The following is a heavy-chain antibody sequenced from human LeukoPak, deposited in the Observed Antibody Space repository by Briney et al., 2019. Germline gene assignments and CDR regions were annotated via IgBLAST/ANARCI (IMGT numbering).Heavy chain of an antibody. Sequence: PSETLSLTCAVYGGSFNAYYWSWIRQPPGKGLEWIGEINHSGSTNYNSSLKSRVTISVDTSKNQFSLKLSSVTAADTAIYYCARATLQLERRLFASWAQGTLVTVSS. D-gene: IGHD1-1*01. CDR2: INHSGST. CDR3: ARATLQLERRLFAS. V-gene: IGHV4-34*01. J-gene: IGHJ4*02. CDR1: GGSFNAYY.